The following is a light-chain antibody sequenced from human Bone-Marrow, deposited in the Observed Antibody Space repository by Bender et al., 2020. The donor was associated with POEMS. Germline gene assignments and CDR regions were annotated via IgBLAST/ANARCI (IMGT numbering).Light chain of an antibody. CDR2: EDT. CDR1: SSDVGSYYL. J-gene: IGLJ3*02. CDR3: CSYAGSSTWV. Sequence: QSALTQPASVSGSPGQSITISCTGISSDVGSYYLVSWYQQHPGKAPRLIIFEDTKRPSGVSNRFSASKSGNTASLTISGLQAEDEADYHCCSYAGSSTWVFGGGTKVTVL. V-gene: IGLV2-23*01.